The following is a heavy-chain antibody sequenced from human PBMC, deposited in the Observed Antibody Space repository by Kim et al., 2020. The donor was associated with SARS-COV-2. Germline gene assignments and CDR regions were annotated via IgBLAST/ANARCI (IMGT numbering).Heavy chain of an antibody. J-gene: IGHJ6*02. CDR1: GYTFTSYG. V-gene: IGHV1-18*01. D-gene: IGHD2-2*01. CDR2: ISAYNGNT. Sequence: ASVKVSCKASGYTFTSYGISWVRQAPGQGLEWMGWISAYNGNTNYAQKLQGRVTMTTDTSTSTAYMELRSLRSDDTAVYYCARDRPSSAIVVVPATKAPGGYYYYYGMDVWGQGTTVTVSS. CDR3: ARDRPSSAIVVVPATKAPGGYYYYYGMDV.